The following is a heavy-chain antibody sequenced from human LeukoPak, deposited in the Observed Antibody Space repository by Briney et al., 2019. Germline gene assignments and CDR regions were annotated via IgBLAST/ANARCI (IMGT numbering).Heavy chain of an antibody. CDR3: ARNYDSSGYYSYYYGMDV. V-gene: IGHV1-69*13. CDR1: GGTFSSYA. Sequence: SVKVSCKASGGTFSSYAISWVRQAPGQGLEWMGGIIPIFGTANYAQKFQGRVTITADESTSTAYMELSSLRSEDTAVYYCARNYDSSGYYSYYYGMDVWGQGTTVTVSS. CDR2: IIPIFGTA. J-gene: IGHJ6*02. D-gene: IGHD3-22*01.